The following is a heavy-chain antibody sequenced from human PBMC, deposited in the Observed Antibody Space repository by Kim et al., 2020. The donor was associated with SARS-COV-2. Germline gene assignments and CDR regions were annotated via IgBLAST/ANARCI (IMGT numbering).Heavy chain of an antibody. D-gene: IGHD3-22*01. Sequence: ANPVKGRLTISRDNAKNSLYLQMNSRRAEDTAVYYCARIGGYAPSDYMDVWGKGTTVTVSS. J-gene: IGHJ6*03. CDR3: ARIGGYAPSDYMDV. V-gene: IGHV3-21*01.